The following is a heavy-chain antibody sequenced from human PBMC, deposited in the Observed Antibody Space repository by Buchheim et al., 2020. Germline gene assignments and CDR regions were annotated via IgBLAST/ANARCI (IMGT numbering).Heavy chain of an antibody. Sequence: QVQLVESGGGVVQPGRSLRLSCAASGFTFSSYGMHWVRQAPGKGLEWVALISYDGSNEYYADYVKGRFTISRDNSKNTLYLQMNSLRAEDTAVYYCAKNRNRRYCSGGSCYPGSYWGQGTL. V-gene: IGHV3-30*18. CDR1: GFTFSSYG. D-gene: IGHD2-15*01. CDR2: ISYDGSNE. CDR3: AKNRNRRYCSGGSCYPGSY. J-gene: IGHJ4*02.